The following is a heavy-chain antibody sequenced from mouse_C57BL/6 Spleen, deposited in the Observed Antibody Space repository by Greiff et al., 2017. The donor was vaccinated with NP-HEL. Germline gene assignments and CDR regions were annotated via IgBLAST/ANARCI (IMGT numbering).Heavy chain of an antibody. J-gene: IGHJ2*01. CDR1: GFTFSNYW. CDR2: IRLKSDNYAT. D-gene: IGHD1-1*01. CDR3: TGPFDDYGSSFDY. Sequence: EVMLVESGGGLVQPGGSMKLSCVASGFTFSNYWMNWVRQSPEKGLEWVAQIRLKSDNYATHYAESVKGRFTISRDDSKSSVYLQMNNLRAEDTGIYYCTGPFDDYGSSFDYWGQGTTLTVSS. V-gene: IGHV6-3*01.